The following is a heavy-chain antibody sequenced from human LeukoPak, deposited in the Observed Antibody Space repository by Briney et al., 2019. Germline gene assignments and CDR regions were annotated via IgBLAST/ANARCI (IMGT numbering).Heavy chain of an antibody. CDR3: ARVGIAARSYYYMDV. D-gene: IGHD6-6*01. Sequence: ASVKVSCKASGYTFTSYGISWVRQAPGQGLEWMGWISAYNGNTNYAQKLQGRVTMTTDTSTSTAYMELRSLRSDDTAVYYCARVGIAARSYYYMDVWGKGTTVTVSS. V-gene: IGHV1-18*01. CDR1: GYTFTSYG. J-gene: IGHJ6*03. CDR2: ISAYNGNT.